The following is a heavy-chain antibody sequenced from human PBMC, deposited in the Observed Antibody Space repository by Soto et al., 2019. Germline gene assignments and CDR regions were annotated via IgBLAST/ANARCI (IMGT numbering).Heavy chain of an antibody. CDR3: AKVVVSATHYYYYDLDV. D-gene: IGHD2-15*01. J-gene: IGHJ6*02. CDR2: ISHDGSNK. CDR1: GFTFRNYG. Sequence: QVQLVESGGGVVQPGRSLRLSCAASGFTFRNYGMHWVRQAPGKGLEWVAVISHDGSNKYHADSVKGRFSISRDSSENTLYLQMNSLRAEDTAVYYCAKVVVSATHYYYYDLDVWGQGTTVTVSS. V-gene: IGHV3-30*18.